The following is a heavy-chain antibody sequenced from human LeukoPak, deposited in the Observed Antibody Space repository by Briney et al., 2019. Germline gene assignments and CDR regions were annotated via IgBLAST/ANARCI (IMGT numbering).Heavy chain of an antibody. CDR3: ARGNYGGNSAYFDY. CDR1: GFTFSNYA. V-gene: IGHV3-23*01. J-gene: IGHJ4*02. Sequence: PGGSLRLSCAASGFTFSNYAMNWVRQAPGKGLEWVSVIGGSGGSTYYADSVKGRFTISRDNSKNTLYLQMNSLRAEDTAVYYCARGNYGGNSAYFDYWGQGTLVTVSS. D-gene: IGHD4-23*01. CDR2: IGGSGGST.